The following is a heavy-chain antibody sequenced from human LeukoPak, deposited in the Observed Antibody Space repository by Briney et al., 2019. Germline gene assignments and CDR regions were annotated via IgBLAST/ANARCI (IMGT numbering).Heavy chain of an antibody. D-gene: IGHD6-19*01. CDR3: AREYRFSGGWYTWFDS. J-gene: IGHJ5*01. Sequence: GGSLRLSCAASGFTFSDYYMSWIRQAPGKGLEWVSYISSTSTYTNYADSVKGRFTISRDNAKNSLYLQMSSLRAEDTAVYYCAREYRFSGGWYTWFDSWGQGTLATVSS. V-gene: IGHV3-11*06. CDR1: GFTFSDYY. CDR2: ISSTSTYT.